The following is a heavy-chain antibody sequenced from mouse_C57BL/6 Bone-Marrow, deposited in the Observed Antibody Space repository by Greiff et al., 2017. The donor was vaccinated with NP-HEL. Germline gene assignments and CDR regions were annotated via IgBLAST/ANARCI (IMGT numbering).Heavy chain of an antibody. CDR3: ARVNYGSSYGFAY. Sequence: VQLQQSGPELVKPGASVKISCKASGYAFSRSWMNWVKQRPGKGLEWIGRIYPGDGDTNYNGKFKGKATLTADKSSSTAYMQLSSLTSEDSAVYFCARVNYGSSYGFAYWGQGTLVTVSA. CDR2: IYPGDGDT. D-gene: IGHD1-1*01. V-gene: IGHV1-82*01. CDR1: GYAFSRSW. J-gene: IGHJ3*01.